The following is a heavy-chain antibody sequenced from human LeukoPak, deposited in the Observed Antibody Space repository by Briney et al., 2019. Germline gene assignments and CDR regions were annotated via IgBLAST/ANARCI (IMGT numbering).Heavy chain of an antibody. V-gene: IGHV1-46*01. Sequence: GASVKVSCKASGYTFTSYYMHWVRQAPGQGLEWMGIINPSGGSTSYAQKFQGRVTMTRDTSTSTVYMELGSLRSEDTAVYYCARESSITMIVVGRVDAFDIWGQGTMVTVSS. D-gene: IGHD3-22*01. CDR3: ARESSITMIVVGRVDAFDI. J-gene: IGHJ3*02. CDR1: GYTFTSYY. CDR2: INPSGGST.